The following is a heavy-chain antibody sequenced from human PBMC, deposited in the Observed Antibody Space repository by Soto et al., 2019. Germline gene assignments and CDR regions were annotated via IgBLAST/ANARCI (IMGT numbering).Heavy chain of an antibody. V-gene: IGHV1-69*13. CDR2: IIPIFGTA. D-gene: IGHD3-22*01. Sequence: SVKVSCKASGGTFSSYAISWVRQAPGQGLEWMGGIIPIFGTANYAQKLQGRVTITADESTSTAYMELSSLRSEDTAVYYCARDRYYYDSSGYWYYFDYWGQGTLVTVSS. J-gene: IGHJ4*02. CDR1: GGTFSSYA. CDR3: ARDRYYYDSSGYWYYFDY.